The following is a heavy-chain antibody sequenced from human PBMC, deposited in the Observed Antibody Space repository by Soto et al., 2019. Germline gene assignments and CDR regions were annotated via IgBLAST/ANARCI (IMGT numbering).Heavy chain of an antibody. CDR3: ARRRTAYCSGGSCYEKGAFDI. Sequence: QLQLQESGPGLVKPSETLSLTCTVSGDSISSSSYYWGWVRQPPGKGLEWIGIIYYSGRTYHNPSLKSRVTISVDTSKNQFSLQLTSVTAADTAVYYCARRRTAYCSGGSCYEKGAFDIWGQGTTVTVSS. CDR2: IYYSGRT. CDR1: GDSISSSSYY. D-gene: IGHD2-15*01. V-gene: IGHV4-39*01. J-gene: IGHJ3*02.